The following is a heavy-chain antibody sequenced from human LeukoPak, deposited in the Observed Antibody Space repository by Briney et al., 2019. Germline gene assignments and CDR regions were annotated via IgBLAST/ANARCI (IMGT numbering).Heavy chain of an antibody. J-gene: IGHJ4*02. V-gene: IGHV3-7*01. D-gene: IGHD5-18*01. CDR1: VFTFSRYW. Sequence: PGGSLRLSCAASVFTFSRYWMNWFRQPPGKGLEWVANMKQDGSEKYYVDSVKGRFTISRDNAKNSLYLRMDSLRAEDTAVYYCARDPSRRYTYGYGDSWGQGTLVTVSS. CDR2: MKQDGSEK. CDR3: ARDPSRRYTYGYGDS.